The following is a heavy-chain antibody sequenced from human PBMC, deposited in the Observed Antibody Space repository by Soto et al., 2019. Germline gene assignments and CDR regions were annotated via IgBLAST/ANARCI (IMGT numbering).Heavy chain of an antibody. D-gene: IGHD3-3*01. CDR2: MNPNTGGA. J-gene: IGHJ4*02. CDR1: GYTFADFY. Sequence: QVQLVQSGAELKKPGASVKVSCKASGYTFADFYIHWVRQAPGQGFEWMGWMNPNTGGASYAQNCLAKVAVTRDTSISTTYVEQSRLASNDADVDFCATSTYDYFWSGAFWGQGTLVTVSS. CDR3: ATSTYDYFWSGAF. V-gene: IGHV1-2*02.